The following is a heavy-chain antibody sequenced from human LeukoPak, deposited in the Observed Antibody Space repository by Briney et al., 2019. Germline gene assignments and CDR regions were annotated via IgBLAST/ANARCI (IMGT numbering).Heavy chain of an antibody. Sequence: GGSLRLSCAASGFTFSSYAMHWVRQAPGQGRERVAVISYDGSNKYYADSVKGRFTISRDNSKNTLYLQMNSLRAEDTAVYYCARGTGTTGAYYFDYWGQGTLVTVSS. J-gene: IGHJ4*02. V-gene: IGHV3-30*01. CDR1: GFTFSSYA. D-gene: IGHD1-7*01. CDR2: ISYDGSNK. CDR3: ARGTGTTGAYYFDY.